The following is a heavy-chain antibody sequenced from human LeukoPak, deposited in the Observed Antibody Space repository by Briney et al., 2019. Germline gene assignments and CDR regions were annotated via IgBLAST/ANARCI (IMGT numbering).Heavy chain of an antibody. Sequence: SETLSLTCTVSGGSISSYYWSWIRQPPGKGLEWIGYIYYSGSTYYNPPLKSRVTISVDTSKNQFSLKLNSVTAADTAVYYCARESDSSSWYLNWFDPWGQGTLVTVSS. V-gene: IGHV4-59*12. D-gene: IGHD6-13*01. J-gene: IGHJ5*02. CDR2: IYYSGST. CDR1: GGSISSYY. CDR3: ARESDSSSWYLNWFDP.